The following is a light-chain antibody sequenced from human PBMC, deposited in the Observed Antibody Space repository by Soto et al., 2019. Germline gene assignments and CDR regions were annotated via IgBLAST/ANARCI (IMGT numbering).Light chain of an antibody. J-gene: IGKJ1*01. CDR1: QSISSW. V-gene: IGKV1-5*01. CDR3: QQYNSYPWT. CDR2: DAS. Sequence: DIQMTQSPSTLSASVGDRVTITCRASQSISSWLAWYQQKPGKAPKILIYDASSLERGVPSRFSGSGSGTEFTLTISSLQPDDCATYYCQQYNSYPWTFGQGTKVEI.